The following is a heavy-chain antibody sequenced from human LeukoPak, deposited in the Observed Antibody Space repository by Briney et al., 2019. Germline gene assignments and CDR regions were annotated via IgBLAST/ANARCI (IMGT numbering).Heavy chain of an antibody. D-gene: IGHD2-15*01. Sequence: SETLSLTCTVSGDSINDHYWSWIRQPPGEGLEWIGYIYSSVSTNYNPSLKSRVTISIDTSKSQFSLKLASVTAADTGVYYCARQTYRGATCYRVDQYYYVDVWGKGTTVTVSS. J-gene: IGHJ6*03. CDR3: ARQTYRGATCYRVDQYYYVDV. CDR2: IYSSVST. V-gene: IGHV4-4*09. CDR1: GDSINDHY.